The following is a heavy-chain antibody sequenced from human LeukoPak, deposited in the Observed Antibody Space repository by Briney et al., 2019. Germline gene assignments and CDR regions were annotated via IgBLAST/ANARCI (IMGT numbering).Heavy chain of an antibody. CDR1: GGSISGYS. CDR2: IYNSGNT. V-gene: IGHV4-59*12. Sequence: PSETLSLTCTVSGGSISGYSWSWIRQPPGKRLELIGYIYNSGNTYYNPSLMSRVTISVDTSKNQFSLKLSSVTAADTAVYYCARGRDGYSYGVFDYWGQGTLVTVSS. CDR3: ARGRDGYSYGVFDY. D-gene: IGHD5-18*01. J-gene: IGHJ4*02.